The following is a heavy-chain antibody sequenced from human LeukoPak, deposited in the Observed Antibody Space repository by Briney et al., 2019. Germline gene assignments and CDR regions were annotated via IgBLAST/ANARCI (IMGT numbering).Heavy chain of an antibody. D-gene: IGHD1-26*01. V-gene: IGHV3-23*01. CDR1: GFTFSSYA. Sequence: GGSLRLSCAASGFTFSSYAMSWVRQAPGKGLEWVSAISGSGGSTYYADSVKGRFTISRDNSKNTLYLQMNSLRAEDTAVYYSAKDESGSYYSYFDYWGQGTLVTVSS. CDR2: ISGSGGST. CDR3: AKDESGSYYSYFDY. J-gene: IGHJ4*02.